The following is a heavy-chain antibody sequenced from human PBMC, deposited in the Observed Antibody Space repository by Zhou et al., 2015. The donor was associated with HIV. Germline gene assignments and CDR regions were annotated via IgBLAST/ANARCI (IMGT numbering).Heavy chain of an antibody. Sequence: QVQLVESGGGVVQPGRSLRLSCAASGFIFSNYDIHWVRQAPGKGLEWVAVMSHSRSDEYYIGSVRGRFTISRDNSKNMLFLQMNNLRTDDTAVYYCAKANENDRSGLLNWGQGTLVTVSS. CDR3: AKANENDRSGLLN. CDR2: MSHSRSDE. D-gene: IGHD3-22*01. CDR1: GFIFSNYD. V-gene: IGHV3-30*18. J-gene: IGHJ4*02.